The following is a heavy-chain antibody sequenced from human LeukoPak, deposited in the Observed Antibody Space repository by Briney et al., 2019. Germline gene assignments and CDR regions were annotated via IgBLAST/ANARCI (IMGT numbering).Heavy chain of an antibody. Sequence: GASVKVSCKASGYTFTGYYMHRVRQAPGQGREWMGWINPNSGGTNYAQKFQGGVTMTRNTSISTAYMELSRLRSDDTAVYYCAKGDSSSVPQKGPDYWGQGTLVTVSS. CDR1: GYTFTGYY. D-gene: IGHD6-13*01. CDR2: INPNSGGT. CDR3: AKGDSSSVPQKGPDY. V-gene: IGHV1-2*02. J-gene: IGHJ4*02.